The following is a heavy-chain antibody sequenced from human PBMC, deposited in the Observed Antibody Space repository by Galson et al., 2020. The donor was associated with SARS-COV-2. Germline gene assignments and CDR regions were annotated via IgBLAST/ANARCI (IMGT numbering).Heavy chain of an antibody. CDR1: GGSISSGSYY. CDR3: ARSIWFGEFDY. J-gene: IGHJ4*02. CDR2: IYTSGST. Sequence: SETLSLTCTVSGGSISSGSYYWSWIRQPAGKGLEWIGRIYTSGSTNYNPSLKSRVTISVDTSKNQFSLKLSSVTAADTAVYYCARSIWFGEFDYWGQGTLVTVSS. D-gene: IGHD3-10*01. V-gene: IGHV4-61*02.